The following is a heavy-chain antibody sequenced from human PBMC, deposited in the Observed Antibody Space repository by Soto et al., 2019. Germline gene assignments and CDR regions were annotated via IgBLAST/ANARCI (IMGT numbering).Heavy chain of an antibody. D-gene: IGHD3-3*02. Sequence: PGGSLRLSCAASGLIVSRNYMSWVRQAPGKGLEWVSTLYRDGFTYYSDSVKGRFAISRDNSRNTLYLQMNNLRAEDTAVYYCASETDSADSDYHFALDVWGQGTTVTVSS. CDR2: LYRDGFT. CDR3: ASETDSADSDYHFALDV. J-gene: IGHJ6*02. V-gene: IGHV3-53*01. CDR1: GLIVSRNY.